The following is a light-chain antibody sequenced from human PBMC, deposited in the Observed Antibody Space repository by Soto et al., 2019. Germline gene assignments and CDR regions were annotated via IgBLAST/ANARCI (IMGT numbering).Light chain of an antibody. V-gene: IGKV3-15*01. CDR1: QSVSNN. CDR2: GAS. Sequence: EIVMTQSPATLSVSPGERATLSCRASQSVSNNLAWYQQKPAQAPRLLIYGASTRATGIPARFSGSGSGTEFTLTISSLQSEDFAVYYCQQYNNWPLTFGGGTKVEFK. J-gene: IGKJ4*01. CDR3: QQYNNWPLT.